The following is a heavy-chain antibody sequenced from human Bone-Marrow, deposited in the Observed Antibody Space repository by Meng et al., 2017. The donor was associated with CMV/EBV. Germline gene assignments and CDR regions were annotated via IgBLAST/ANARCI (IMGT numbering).Heavy chain of an antibody. V-gene: IGHV3-74*01. J-gene: IGHJ4*01. CDR3: AREGLLYSDPFNY. Sequence: GESLKISCAASGFTFSSYWMHWVRQAPGRGLVWVSRINSDGSSTSYADSVKGRFTISRDNAKNTLYLQMNSLRAEDTAVYYCAREGLLYSDPFNYWGRGTLATVPS. CDR2: INSDGSST. CDR1: GFTFSSYW. D-gene: IGHD3-3*01.